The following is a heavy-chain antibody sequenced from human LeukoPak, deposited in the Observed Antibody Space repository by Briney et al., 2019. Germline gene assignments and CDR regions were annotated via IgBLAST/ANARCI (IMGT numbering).Heavy chain of an antibody. Sequence: GGSLRLSCAASGFTFSSYGMHWVRQAPGKGLEWVAVISYDGSNKYYADSVKGRFTISRDNSKNTLYLQMNSLRAEDTAVYYCAKGRSTTRWGQGTLVTVSS. J-gene: IGHJ4*02. CDR3: AKGRSTTR. D-gene: IGHD4-11*01. CDR2: ISYDGSNK. CDR1: GFTFSSYG. V-gene: IGHV3-30*18.